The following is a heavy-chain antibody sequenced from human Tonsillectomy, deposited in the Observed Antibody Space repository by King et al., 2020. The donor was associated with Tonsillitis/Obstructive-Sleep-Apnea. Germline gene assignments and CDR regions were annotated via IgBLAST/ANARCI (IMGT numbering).Heavy chain of an antibody. CDR2: FHPEDTET. CDR1: GYTVTDLA. CDR3: ATYGKYYYDPSGYYYYLDY. J-gene: IGHJ4*02. D-gene: IGHD3-22*01. Sequence: QLVQSGAEVKKPGASVKVSCKVPGYTVTDLAIHWVRQAPGKGLEWMGGFHPEDTETIYAQKFLGRVTLTEDTSTDTAYMELSSLSSEDTAVYYCATYGKYYYDPSGYYYYLDYWGQGTLVSVSS. V-gene: IGHV1-24*01.